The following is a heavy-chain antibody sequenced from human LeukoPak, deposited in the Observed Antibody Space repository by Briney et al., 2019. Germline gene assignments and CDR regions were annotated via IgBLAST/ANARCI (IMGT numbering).Heavy chain of an antibody. D-gene: IGHD1-26*01. CDR3: ARDRGGSSLLD. Sequence: GASVKVSCKASGYTFTGYYVHWVRQAPGQGLEWMGWINPNTGDTSYAQKFEGGVTVTSDTSISTAYMELSSLRSDDTAVYYCARDRGGSSLLDWGPGTRVTVSS. J-gene: IGHJ4*02. V-gene: IGHV1-2*02. CDR1: GYTFTGYY. CDR2: INPNTGDT.